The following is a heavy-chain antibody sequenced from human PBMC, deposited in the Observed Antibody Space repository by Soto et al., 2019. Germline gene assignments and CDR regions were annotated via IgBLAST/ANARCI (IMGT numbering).Heavy chain of an antibody. D-gene: IGHD3-9*01. CDR2: ISSSGSTI. V-gene: IGHV3-48*03. Sequence: EVQLVESGGGLVQPGGSLRLSCAASGFTFSSYEMNWVRQAPGQGLEWVSYISSSGSTIYYADSVKGRFTISRDNAKNSLYLQMNSLRAEDTAVYYCASERYDILTGGSFDYWGQGTLVTVSS. CDR1: GFTFSSYE. J-gene: IGHJ4*02. CDR3: ASERYDILTGGSFDY.